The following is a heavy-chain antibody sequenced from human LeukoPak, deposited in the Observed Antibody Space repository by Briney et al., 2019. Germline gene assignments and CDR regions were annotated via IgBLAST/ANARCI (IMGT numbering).Heavy chain of an antibody. Sequence: SETLSLTCTVSGGSISSYYWSWIRQPAGKGLEWIGRIYTSGSTNYNPSLKSRVTMSVDTSKNQFSLKLSSVTAADTAVYYCARVGYYYDSSGYYFNDYWGQGTLVTVSS. V-gene: IGHV4-4*07. CDR1: GGSISSYY. CDR2: IYTSGST. J-gene: IGHJ4*02. CDR3: ARVGYYYDSSGYYFNDY. D-gene: IGHD3-22*01.